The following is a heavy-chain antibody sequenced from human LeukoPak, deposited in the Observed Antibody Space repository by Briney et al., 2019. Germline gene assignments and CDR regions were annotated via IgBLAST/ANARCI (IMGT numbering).Heavy chain of an antibody. CDR2: ISGSGGST. CDR3: AKGERAYCGGDCYYDY. J-gene: IGHJ4*02. Sequence: GGPLRLSCAASGFTFSSYAMSWVRQAPGKGLEWVSAISGSGGSTYYADSVKGRFTISRDNSKNTLYLQMNSLRAEDTAVYYCAKGERAYCGGDCYYDYWGQGTLVTVSS. CDR1: GFTFSSYA. V-gene: IGHV3-23*01. D-gene: IGHD2-21*02.